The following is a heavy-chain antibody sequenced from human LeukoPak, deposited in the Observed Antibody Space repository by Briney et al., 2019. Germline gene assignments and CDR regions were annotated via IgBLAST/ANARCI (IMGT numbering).Heavy chain of an antibody. Sequence: SETLSLTCNVSGGFISGTNNYWGWIRQPPGKGLEWIGHVYEDEKAYSSPSLRSRVTISADTSKNQFSLKLRSVTAADTGVYYCARLDCSSASCYFYYYYMDVWGKGTTVTVSS. CDR2: VYEDEKA. CDR3: ARLDCSSASCYFYYYYMDV. CDR1: GGFISGTNNY. J-gene: IGHJ6*03. D-gene: IGHD2-2*01. V-gene: IGHV4-39*01.